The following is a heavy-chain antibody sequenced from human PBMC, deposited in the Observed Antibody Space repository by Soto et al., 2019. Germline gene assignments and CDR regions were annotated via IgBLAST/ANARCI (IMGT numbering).Heavy chain of an antibody. Sequence: PGGSLRLSCTASGFALSNSWMSWVRQVPGMGLEWVATIKQDGTEKFYVDSVKGRFTISRDNAKTSVYLQMNSLRADDTAVYYCVRDGLDYYDTERLYFDKWGQGPLVTVSS. V-gene: IGHV3-7*03. CDR3: VRDGLDYYDTERLYFDK. D-gene: IGHD3-22*01. CDR1: GFALSNSW. J-gene: IGHJ4*02. CDR2: IKQDGTEK.